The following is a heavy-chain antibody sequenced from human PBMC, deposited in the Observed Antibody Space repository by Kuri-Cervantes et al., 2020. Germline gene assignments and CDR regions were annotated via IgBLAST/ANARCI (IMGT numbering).Heavy chain of an antibody. CDR1: GGSFSGYY. D-gene: IGHD2-2*01. CDR2: INHSGST. J-gene: IGHJ4*02. CDR3: ARAPHCSSTSCSGDYFDY. V-gene: IGHV4-34*01. Sequence: GSLRLSCAVYGGSFSGYYWSWIRQPPGKGLEWIGEINHSGSTNYNPSLKSRVTISVDKSKNQFSLKLSSVTAADTAVYYCARAPHCSSTSCSGDYFDYWGQGTLVTVSS.